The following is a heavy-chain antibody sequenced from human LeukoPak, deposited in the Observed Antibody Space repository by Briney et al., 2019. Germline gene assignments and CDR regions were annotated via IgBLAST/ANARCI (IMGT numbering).Heavy chain of an antibody. CDR3: ARHSSLRTFDY. CDR2: MYYSGST. CDR1: GGSISSSSYY. Sequence: SETLSPTCAVSGGSISSSSYYWGWIRQPPGKGLEWIGSMYYSGSTYYNPSLKSRVIISVDTSKNQFSLKLSSVTAADTALYYCARHSSLRTFDYWGQGTLVTVSS. J-gene: IGHJ4*02. V-gene: IGHV4-39*01. D-gene: IGHD1-1*01.